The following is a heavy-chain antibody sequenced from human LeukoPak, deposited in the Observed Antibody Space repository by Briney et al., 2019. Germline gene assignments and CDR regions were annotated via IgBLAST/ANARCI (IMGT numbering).Heavy chain of an antibody. D-gene: IGHD3-10*01. CDR1: GFTFDDYA. CDR2: ISGDGGST. J-gene: IGHJ4*02. V-gene: IGHV3-43*02. Sequence: GGSLRLSCAASGFTFDDYAMHWVRQAPGRGLEWVSLISGDGGSTYYADSVKGRFTISRDNSKNSLYLQMNSLRAEDMALYYCAKDMGSYYTLYYFDYWGQGTLVTVSS. CDR3: AKDMGSYYTLYYFDY.